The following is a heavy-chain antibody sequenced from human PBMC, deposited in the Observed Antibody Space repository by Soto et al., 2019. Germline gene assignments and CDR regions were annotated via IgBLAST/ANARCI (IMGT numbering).Heavy chain of an antibody. D-gene: IGHD6-13*01. CDR3: ARDLSGSWYSSSLDAFDI. V-gene: IGHV1-3*01. CDR2: INAGNGNT. Sequence: QVQLVQSGAEVKKPGASVKVSCKASGYTFTSYAMHWVRQAPGQRLEWMGWINAGNGNTKYSQKFQGRVTITRDTSASTAYMELSSLRSEDTAVYYCARDLSGSWYSSSLDAFDIWGQGTMVTVSS. CDR1: GYTFTSYA. J-gene: IGHJ3*02.